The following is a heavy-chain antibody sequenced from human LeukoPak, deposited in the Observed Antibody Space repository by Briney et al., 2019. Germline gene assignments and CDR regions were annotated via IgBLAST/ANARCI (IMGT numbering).Heavy chain of an antibody. V-gene: IGHV1-8*01. Sequence: ASVKVSCKASGYTFTSYDFNWVRQATGQRPEWMGWMSPNSGDTGYAQKFQDRVTITRDTSASTAYMELSSLRSEDPAVYYCARDLGGWYPNWFDPWGQGTLVTVSS. CDR2: MSPNSGDT. CDR1: GYTFTSYD. D-gene: IGHD6-19*01. CDR3: ARDLGGWYPNWFDP. J-gene: IGHJ5*02.